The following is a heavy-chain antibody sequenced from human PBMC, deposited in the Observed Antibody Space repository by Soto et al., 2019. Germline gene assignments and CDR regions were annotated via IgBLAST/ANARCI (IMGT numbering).Heavy chain of an antibody. CDR2: IIPIFGTA. CDR1: GGTFSSYA. Sequence: SVTVSCKASGGTFSSYAISWVRQAPGQGLEWMGGIIPIFGTANYAQKFQGRVTITADESTSTAYMELSSMRSEDTAVYYCAGFCRDSSTSCYTDYWGQGTLVTVSS. CDR3: AGFCRDSSTSCYTDY. V-gene: IGHV1-69*13. J-gene: IGHJ4*02. D-gene: IGHD2-2*02.